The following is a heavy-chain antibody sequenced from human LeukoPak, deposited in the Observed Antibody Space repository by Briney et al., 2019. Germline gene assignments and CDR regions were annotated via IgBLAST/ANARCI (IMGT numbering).Heavy chain of an antibody. CDR3: ARDLEEGSSF. Sequence: ASVKVSCKTSGYTFTDYYIHWVRQAPGQGPEWMGWINPNSGGTNYAQNLQGRVTMTRDTSIGTAYMELSRLRSDDTAVYYCARDLEEGSSFWGKGTTVTVSS. V-gene: IGHV1-2*02. J-gene: IGHJ6*04. CDR2: INPNSGGT. CDR1: GYTFTDYY. D-gene: IGHD3-10*01.